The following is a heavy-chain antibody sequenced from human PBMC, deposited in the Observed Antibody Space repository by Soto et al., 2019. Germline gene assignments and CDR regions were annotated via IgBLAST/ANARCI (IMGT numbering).Heavy chain of an antibody. Sequence: GGSLRLSCVASGFTFSDHWMHWVRQAPGKGLVWVSRINSGGSRTNYADSVKGRFTIPRDNAKNTLYLEMNSLSVEDTAVYYCARGNCSGDTCFFGGTHWGRGTLVTVSS. CDR3: ARGNCSGDTCFFGGTH. CDR2: INSGGSRT. V-gene: IGHV3-74*01. J-gene: IGHJ4*02. CDR1: GFTFSDHW. D-gene: IGHD2-21*02.